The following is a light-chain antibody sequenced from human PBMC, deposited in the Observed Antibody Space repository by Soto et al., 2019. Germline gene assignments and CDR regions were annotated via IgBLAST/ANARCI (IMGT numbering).Light chain of an antibody. V-gene: IGLV2-14*01. J-gene: IGLJ2*01. CDR1: TSDVGAYNY. Sequence: QSALTQPASVSGSPGQSITISCTGTTSDVGAYNYVSWYQQHPGKAPKLMLFEVSNRPSGISNRFSGSKSGNTASLTISGLQAEDEADYYCSSYTTSNTLVIFGGGTKLTVL. CDR3: SSYTTSNTLVI. CDR2: EVS.